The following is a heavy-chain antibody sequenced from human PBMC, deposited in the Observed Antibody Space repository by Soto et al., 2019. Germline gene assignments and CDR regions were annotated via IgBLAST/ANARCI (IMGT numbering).Heavy chain of an antibody. CDR3: ARADLGGAVAASVY. CDR1: GYTFTSYG. J-gene: IGHJ4*02. Sequence: ASVKVSCKASGYTFTSYGFNWVRQAPGQGLEWMGWISAYNGNTNYAQKLQGRVTMTTDTSTSTAYMELRSLRSDDTAVYYCARADLGGAVAASVYWGQGNLVTVSS. V-gene: IGHV1-18*01. D-gene: IGHD6-19*01. CDR2: ISAYNGNT.